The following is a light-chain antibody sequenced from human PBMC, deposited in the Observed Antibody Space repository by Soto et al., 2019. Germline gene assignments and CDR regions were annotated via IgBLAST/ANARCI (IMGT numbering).Light chain of an antibody. CDR3: QLYCNSTP. Sequence: EIVLTQSPGTLSLSPGERATVSCKTSQSSGSNFLAWYQQKPGQAPRLLIYASSQRSTGIPYRFSGSASGAEFTVTIASMEHDDYAVDYFQLYCNSTPFGQGTRLE. CDR1: QSSGSNF. J-gene: IGKJ5*01. V-gene: IGKV3-20*01. CDR2: ASS.